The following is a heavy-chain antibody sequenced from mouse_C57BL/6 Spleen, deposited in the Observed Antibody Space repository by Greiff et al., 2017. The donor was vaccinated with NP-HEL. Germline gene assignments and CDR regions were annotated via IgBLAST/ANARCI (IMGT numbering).Heavy chain of an antibody. J-gene: IGHJ3*01. D-gene: IGHD1-1*01. V-gene: IGHV1-22*01. CDR2: INPNNGGT. CDR3: ARPYYYGSSLYAY. Sequence: VHVKQSGPELVKPGASVKMSCKASGYTFTDYNMHWVKQSHGKSLEWIGYINPNNGGTSYNQKFKGKATLTVNKSSSTAYMELRSLTSEDSAVYYCARPYYYGSSLYAYWGQGTLVTVSA. CDR1: GYTFTDYN.